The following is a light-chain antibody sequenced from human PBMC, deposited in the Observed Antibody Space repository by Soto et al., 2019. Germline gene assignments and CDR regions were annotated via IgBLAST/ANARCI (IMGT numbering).Light chain of an antibody. Sequence: EIVLTQSPGTLSLSPGERATLSCRASQSVSSSYLAWYQQRPGQAPRLLIYGASNRATGIPDRFSGSGSGTDFTLTISLLEPEDFAVYYCQQYGSSPRTFGQGTKVEIK. CDR1: QSVSSSY. CDR2: GAS. CDR3: QQYGSSPRT. J-gene: IGKJ1*01. V-gene: IGKV3-20*01.